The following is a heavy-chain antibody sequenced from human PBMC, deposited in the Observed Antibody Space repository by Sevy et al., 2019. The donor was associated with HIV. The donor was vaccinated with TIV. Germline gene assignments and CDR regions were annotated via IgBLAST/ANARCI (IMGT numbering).Heavy chain of an antibody. CDR3: ARHFGGGGKRGLDV. CDR1: GVSIINNNYF. Sequence: SETLSLTCTVSGVSIINNNYFWGWIRQPPGKGLEWIGAIYYTGSTYYNSSLNSRITISIDTSRGQFSLDLSSVTAAATAVYYCARHFGGGGKRGLDVWGQGTTVTVSS. J-gene: IGHJ6*02. D-gene: IGHD3-10*01. CDR2: IYYTGST. V-gene: IGHV4-39*01.